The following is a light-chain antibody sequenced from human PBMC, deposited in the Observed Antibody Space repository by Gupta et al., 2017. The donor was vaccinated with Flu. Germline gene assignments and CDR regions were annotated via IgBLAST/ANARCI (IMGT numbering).Light chain of an antibody. CDR3: SQGTHWPRT. Sequence: VTLGQPASISCRSSQSLVYSDGNTDWNWLQQRPGQSPRRLIYEVAYRDTGVPDRISGSGSGTDFTLKFSRVEAEDVCFYYCSQGTHWPRTFGQGTKVEIK. CDR2: EVA. V-gene: IGKV2-30*01. CDR1: QSLVYSDGNTD. J-gene: IGKJ1*01.